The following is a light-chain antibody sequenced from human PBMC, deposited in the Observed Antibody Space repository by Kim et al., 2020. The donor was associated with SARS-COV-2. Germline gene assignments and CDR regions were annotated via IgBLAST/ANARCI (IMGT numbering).Light chain of an antibody. J-gene: IGLJ2*01. CDR3: QSYDSNLSGSV. V-gene: IGLV1-40*01. CDR1: FSKLGACDD. CDR2: SNT. Sequence: TVTLSCTGSFSKLGACDDVQWYKHLLGKAPTLLIRSNTDRPSGVPDRFSCSKSGTSASLTITGLQAEDEADYYCQSYDSNLSGSVFGGGTQLTVL.